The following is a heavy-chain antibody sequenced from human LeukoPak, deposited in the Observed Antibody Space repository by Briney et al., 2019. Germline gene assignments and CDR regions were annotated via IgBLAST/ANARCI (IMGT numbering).Heavy chain of an antibody. CDR1: GFTFSSFA. D-gene: IGHD3-10*01. CDR2: TSSDLNVK. Sequence: GGSLRLSCAASGFTFSSFAMHWVRQAPGKGLEWVAVTSSDLNVKLYADSVKGRFTISRDNSRSTLYLQMNSLRPEDTAIYYCAREGYYGSGSPPSLYFDYWGQGTLVTVSS. V-gene: IGHV3-30-3*01. J-gene: IGHJ4*02. CDR3: AREGYYGSGSPPSLYFDY.